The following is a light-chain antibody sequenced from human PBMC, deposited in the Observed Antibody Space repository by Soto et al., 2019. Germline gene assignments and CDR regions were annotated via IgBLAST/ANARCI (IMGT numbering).Light chain of an antibody. CDR3: QQYDSLPLT. Sequence: DIQMTQSPSSLSASVGDRVTITCQASQDISKYLNWYQQKPGKAPKLLIYDASKLETGVPPRFSGSGSGTDFTFTISGLQPEDIATYYCQQYDSLPLTFGPGTKVDIK. J-gene: IGKJ3*01. CDR1: QDISKY. V-gene: IGKV1-33*01. CDR2: DAS.